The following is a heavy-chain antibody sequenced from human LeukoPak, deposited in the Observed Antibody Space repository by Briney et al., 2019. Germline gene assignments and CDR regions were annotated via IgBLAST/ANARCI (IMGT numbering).Heavy chain of an antibody. J-gene: IGHJ6*03. D-gene: IGHD2-2*01. CDR1: GYTFTGYY. CDR2: INPNSGGT. V-gene: IGHV1-2*02. CDR3: ASSVPAAPEDYYYYYMDV. Sequence: ASVKVSCKASGYTFTGYYMHWVRQAPGQGLEWMGWINPNSGGTNYAQKFQGRVTMTRDTSISTAYMELSRLRSDDTAVYYCASSVPAAPEDYYYYYMDVWGKGTTVTVSS.